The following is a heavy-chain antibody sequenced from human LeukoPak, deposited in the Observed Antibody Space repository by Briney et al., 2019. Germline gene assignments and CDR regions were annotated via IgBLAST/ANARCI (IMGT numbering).Heavy chain of an antibody. D-gene: IGHD4-11*01. V-gene: IGHV3-33*08. J-gene: IGHJ6*02. CDR2: IWYDGSNK. CDR1: GGSISSGGYY. Sequence: PSETLSLTCTVSGGSISSGGYYWSWIRQHPGTGLEWVAVIWYDGSNKYYADSVKGRFTISRDNSKNTLYLQMNSLRAEDTAVYYCARDRYSNYVAGGLDVWGQGTTVTVSS. CDR3: ARDRYSNYVAGGLDV.